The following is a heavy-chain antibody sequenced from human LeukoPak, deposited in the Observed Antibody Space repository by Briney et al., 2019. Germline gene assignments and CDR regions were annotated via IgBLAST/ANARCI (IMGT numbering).Heavy chain of an antibody. CDR2: ISSSSSYI. J-gene: IGHJ4*02. CDR3: AREGDDSSGSYYFDY. D-gene: IGHD3-22*01. Sequence: PGGSLRLSCAASGFTFSSYSMNWVRQAPGEGLEWVSSISSSSSYIYYADSVKGRFTISRDNAKNSLYLQMNSLRAEDTAVYYCAREGDDSSGSYYFDYWGQGTLVTVSS. V-gene: IGHV3-21*01. CDR1: GFTFSSYS.